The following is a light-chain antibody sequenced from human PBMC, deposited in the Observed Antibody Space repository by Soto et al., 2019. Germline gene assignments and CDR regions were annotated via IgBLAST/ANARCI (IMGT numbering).Light chain of an antibody. CDR3: HQYSNSPLMYT. V-gene: IGKV3-20*01. Sequence: EIVLTQSPGTLSLSPGERATLSCRASQSVSSTYLAWYQHKAGQAPRLLIYGASNRATGIPDRFSGSGSGTDFTLTISRLEPEDFAVYYCHQYSNSPLMYTFGQGTKLEIK. CDR1: QSVSSTY. CDR2: GAS. J-gene: IGKJ2*01.